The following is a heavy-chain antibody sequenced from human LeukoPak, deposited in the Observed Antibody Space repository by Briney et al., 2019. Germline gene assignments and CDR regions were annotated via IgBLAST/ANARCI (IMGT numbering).Heavy chain of an antibody. J-gene: IGHJ4*02. CDR3: ARDLLTGYYRGGFDY. V-gene: IGHV3-11*04. Sequence: GGSLRLSCAASGFTFSHCYMSWIRQAPGKGLEWVSYITSSGSTIYYADSVKGRFTISRDNTKNSLYLQMNSLTAEDTAVYYCARDLLTGYYRGGFDYWGQGTLVTVSS. CDR1: GFTFSHCY. CDR2: ITSSGSTI. D-gene: IGHD3-9*01.